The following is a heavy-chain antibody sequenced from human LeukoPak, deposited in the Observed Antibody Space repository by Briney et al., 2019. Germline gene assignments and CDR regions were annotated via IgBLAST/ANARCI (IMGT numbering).Heavy chain of an antibody. CDR3: ARLLGDSRKWIDY. CDR2: ISSGGSTI. D-gene: IGHD2-21*02. V-gene: IGHV3-11*04. CDR1: GFIFSDYY. J-gene: IGHJ4*02. Sequence: PGGSLRLSCAASGFIFSDYYMSWIRQAPAKGLEWVSYISSGGSTIYYADSVKGRFTISRDNAKNSLYLQMNSLRAEDTAVYYCARLLGDSRKWIDYWGQGTLVTVSS.